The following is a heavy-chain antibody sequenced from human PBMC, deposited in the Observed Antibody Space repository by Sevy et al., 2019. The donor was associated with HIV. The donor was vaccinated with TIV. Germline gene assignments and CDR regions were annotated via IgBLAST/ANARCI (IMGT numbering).Heavy chain of an antibody. CDR2: IIPIFGTA. D-gene: IGHD6-13*01. V-gene: IGHV1-69*13. CDR1: GGTFSSYA. J-gene: IGHJ6*03. Sequence: ASVKVSCKASGGTFSSYAISWVRQAPGQGLEWMGRIIPIFGTANYAQKFQGRVTITADESTSTAYMELRSLRSEDTAVHYCARAGGIIAAAGTGDYYMDVWGKGTTVTVSS. CDR3: ARAGGIIAAAGTGDYYMDV.